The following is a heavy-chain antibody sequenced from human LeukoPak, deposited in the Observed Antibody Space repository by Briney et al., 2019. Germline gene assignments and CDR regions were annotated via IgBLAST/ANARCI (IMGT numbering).Heavy chain of an antibody. CDR1: GFTFADYY. V-gene: IGHV3-11*01. Sequence: GGSLRLSCVASGFTFADYYMAWIRQAPGKGLEWISHMSNSGGTRMYADSVKGRFTVSRDNAKNSLYLQINNLRVEDTAVYYCARSKEWRNFNEPWFDPWGQGTLVTVSS. CDR3: ARSKEWRNFNEPWFDP. CDR2: MSNSGGTR. D-gene: IGHD3-3*01. J-gene: IGHJ5*02.